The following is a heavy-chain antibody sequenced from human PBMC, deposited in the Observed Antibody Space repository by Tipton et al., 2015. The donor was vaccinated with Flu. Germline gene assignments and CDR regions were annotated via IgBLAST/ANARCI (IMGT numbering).Heavy chain of an antibody. V-gene: IGHV4-4*07. CDR3: ARDFTDGAFDI. CDR2: IYTSGST. J-gene: IGHJ3*02. CDR1: GGSISSYY. Sequence: LRLSCTVSGGSISSYYWSWIRQPAGKGLEWIGRIYTSGSTNYNPSLKSRVTMSVDTSKNQFSLKLSSVTAADPAVYYCARDFTDGAFDIWGQGTMVTVSS.